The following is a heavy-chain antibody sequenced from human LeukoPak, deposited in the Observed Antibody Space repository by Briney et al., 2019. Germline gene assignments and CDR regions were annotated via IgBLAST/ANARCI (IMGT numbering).Heavy chain of an antibody. Sequence: GGSLRLSCAASGFTFSSDAMHWVRQAPGKGLEWLAVISYDGSNKYYADSVKGRFTISRDNPKNTLYLQMNSLRAEDTAVYYCARGGYDYCSHWGQGTLVTVSS. V-gene: IGHV3-30*04. CDR1: GFTFSSDA. D-gene: IGHD5-12*01. J-gene: IGHJ4*02. CDR2: ISYDGSNK. CDR3: ARGGYDYCSH.